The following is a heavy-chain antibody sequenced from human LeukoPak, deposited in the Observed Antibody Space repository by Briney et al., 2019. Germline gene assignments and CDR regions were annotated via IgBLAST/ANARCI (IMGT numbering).Heavy chain of an antibody. Sequence: SGGSLRLSCAASGFTFSDYYMSWIRQAPGKGLEWVSYISSSGSTIYYADSVKGRFTISRDNAKNSLYLQMNSLRAEDTAVYYCARDPTGVVVVPAALFDYWGQGTLVTVSS. D-gene: IGHD2-2*01. CDR3: ARDPTGVVVVPAALFDY. V-gene: IGHV3-11*04. CDR1: GFTFSDYY. CDR2: ISSSGSTI. J-gene: IGHJ4*02.